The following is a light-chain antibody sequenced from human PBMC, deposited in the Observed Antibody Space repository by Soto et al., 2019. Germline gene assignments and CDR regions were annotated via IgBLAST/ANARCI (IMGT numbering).Light chain of an antibody. CDR3: QQSFNTLT. Sequence: DIQMTQSPSSLSASVGDRVTITCRASQSISTYVSWNQHRPGKAPKLLIYSASTLQSGVPPRSSGSGSGTDFALTINSLQPEDFATYYCQQSFNTLTFGGGTKVEIE. CDR1: QSISTY. J-gene: IGKJ4*01. V-gene: IGKV1-39*01. CDR2: SAS.